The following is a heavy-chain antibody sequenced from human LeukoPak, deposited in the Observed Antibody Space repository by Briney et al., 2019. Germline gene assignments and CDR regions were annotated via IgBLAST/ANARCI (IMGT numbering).Heavy chain of an antibody. D-gene: IGHD3-3*01. V-gene: IGHV1-69*05. CDR3: ARGYYDFWSGYTNSRNYFYYYMDV. CDR1: GGTFSSYA. Sequence: ASVKVSCKASGGTFSSYAISWVRQAPGQGPEWMGGIIPSFGTVKYAQKFQGRVTIITDTTTAYMQLSSLRSEDTAVYYCARGYYDFWSGYTNSRNYFYYYMDVWGKGTTVTVSS. J-gene: IGHJ6*03. CDR2: IIPSFGTV.